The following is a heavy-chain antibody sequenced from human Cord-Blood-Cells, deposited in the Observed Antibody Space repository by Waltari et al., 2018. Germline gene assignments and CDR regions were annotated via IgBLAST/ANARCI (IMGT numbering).Heavy chain of an antibody. CDR1: GGTFSSYA. J-gene: IGHJ4*02. CDR3: AKYYYDSSGYYYFDY. Sequence: QVQLVQSGAEVKKPGSSVKVSCKASGGTFSSYAISWVRQAPGQGLEWMGGIIPSFGTANYAQMCEGRVTMTADESTSTAYMELSSLRSEDTAVYYCAKYYYDSSGYYYFDYWGQGTLVTVSS. CDR2: IIPSFGTA. V-gene: IGHV1-69*01. D-gene: IGHD3-22*01.